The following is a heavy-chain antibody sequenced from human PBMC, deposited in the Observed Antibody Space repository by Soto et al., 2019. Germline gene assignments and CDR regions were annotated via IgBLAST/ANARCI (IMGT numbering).Heavy chain of an antibody. CDR2: IYPGDSDT. CDR3: AKSDIAVARDAFDT. D-gene: IGHD6-19*01. Sequence: ESLRISWKVAEGSFTSYGSGWVSQMPGKGLEWMGIIYPGDSDTRYSPSFQGQVTISADKSISTAYLQWSSLKASDTAMYYCAKSDIAVARDAFDTWGQGTMVTVSS. J-gene: IGHJ3*02. V-gene: IGHV5-51*01. CDR1: EGSFTSYG.